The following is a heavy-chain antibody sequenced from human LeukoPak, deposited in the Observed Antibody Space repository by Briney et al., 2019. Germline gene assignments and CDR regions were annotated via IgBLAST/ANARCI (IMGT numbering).Heavy chain of an antibody. CDR3: ARERGAGSAGNNVLDI. CDR2: IAVVGDT. V-gene: IGHV3-13*01. J-gene: IGHJ3*02. D-gene: IGHD3-10*01. Sequence: GSLRLPFAASGFTFSSYYMHWVRPATGKGLEWVAAIAVVGDTYYPGSVKGRVTISRENAKNSLYLQMNSLTAGDTAVYYCARERGAGSAGNNVLDIWGLGTTVIVSA. CDR1: GFTFSSYY.